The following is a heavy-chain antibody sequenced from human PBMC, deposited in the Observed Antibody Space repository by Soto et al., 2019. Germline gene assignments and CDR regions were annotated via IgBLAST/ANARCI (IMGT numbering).Heavy chain of an antibody. D-gene: IGHD2-21*01. V-gene: IGHV1-18*01. Sequence: QVQLVQSGAEVKKPGASVKVSCKASGYTFTSYGISWVRHAPGQGPEWMGWISAYNGNTKYAQKLQGRVTMTTDTSTSTAFMELRSLRSDDTAVYYCARFLVGISAYYYYGMDVWGQGTTVTVSS. CDR1: GYTFTSYG. J-gene: IGHJ6*02. CDR2: ISAYNGNT. CDR3: ARFLVGISAYYYYGMDV.